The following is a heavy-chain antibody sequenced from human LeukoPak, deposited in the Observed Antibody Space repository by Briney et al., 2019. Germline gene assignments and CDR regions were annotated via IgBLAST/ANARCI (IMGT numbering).Heavy chain of an antibody. CDR3: ARGGGTSAWALAFDL. V-gene: IGHV1-8*03. CDR1: GDTFTSYD. D-gene: IGHD4-23*01. CDR2: MNPNSGNT. J-gene: IGHJ3*01. Sequence: ASVKVSCKASGDTFTSYDINWVRQATGQGLEWMGWMNPNSGNTGYAQKFQGRVTITRNTSISTAYMELSSLRSEDTAVYYCARGGGTSAWALAFDLWGQGTLVIVSS.